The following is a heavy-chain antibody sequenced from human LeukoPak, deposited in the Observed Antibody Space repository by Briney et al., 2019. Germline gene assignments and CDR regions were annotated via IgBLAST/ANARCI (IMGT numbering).Heavy chain of an antibody. CDR2: ISDNGVTR. D-gene: IGHD2-15*01. CDR3: AKQYCSGGSCYDY. Sequence: GGSLRLSCAASGFTFSSYVMNWVRQAPGKGLVWVSSISDNGVTRYYADSVKGRFTISRDNSDNTVYLQMNSLRAEDTAIYYCAKQYCSGGSCYDYWGQGTLVTVSS. J-gene: IGHJ4*02. V-gene: IGHV3-23*01. CDR1: GFTFSSYV.